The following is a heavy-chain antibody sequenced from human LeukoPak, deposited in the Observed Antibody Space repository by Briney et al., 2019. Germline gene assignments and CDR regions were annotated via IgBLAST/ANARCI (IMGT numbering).Heavy chain of an antibody. CDR3: ARLPTMIVWEFDY. Sequence: PSETLSLTCTVSGGSISSSSYYWGWIRQPPGKGLEWIGSIYYSGSTYYNPSLKSRVTISVNTSKNQFSLKLSSVTAADTAVYYCARLPTMIVWEFDYWGQGTLVTVSS. CDR1: GGSISSSSYY. J-gene: IGHJ4*02. V-gene: IGHV4-39*01. D-gene: IGHD3-22*01. CDR2: IYYSGST.